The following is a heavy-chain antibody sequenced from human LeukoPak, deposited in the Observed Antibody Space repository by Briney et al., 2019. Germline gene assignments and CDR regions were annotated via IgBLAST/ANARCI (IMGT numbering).Heavy chain of an antibody. V-gene: IGHV3-11*04. J-gene: IGHJ5*02. D-gene: IGHD6-13*01. CDR3: ASSTYSSSWPFDP. CDR2: ISSSSSTI. CDR1: GFTFSDYY. Sequence: GGSLRLSCAASGFTFSDYYMSWIRQAPGKGLEWVSYISSSSSTIYYADSVKGRFTISRDNAKDSLYLQMNSLRAEDTAVYYCASSTYSSSWPFDPWGQGTLVTVSS.